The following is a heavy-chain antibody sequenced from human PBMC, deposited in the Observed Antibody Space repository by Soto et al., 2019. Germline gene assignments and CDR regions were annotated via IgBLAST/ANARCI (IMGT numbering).Heavy chain of an antibody. Sequence: PSETLSLTCAVYGGSFSGYYWSWIRQPPGKGLEWIGEINHSGSTNYNPSLKSRVTISVDTSKNQFSLKLSSVTAADTAVYYCALRRDGYNHDAFDIWGQGTMVTVSS. CDR3: ALRRDGYNHDAFDI. CDR2: INHSGST. J-gene: IGHJ3*02. V-gene: IGHV4-34*01. CDR1: GGSFSGYY. D-gene: IGHD5-12*01.